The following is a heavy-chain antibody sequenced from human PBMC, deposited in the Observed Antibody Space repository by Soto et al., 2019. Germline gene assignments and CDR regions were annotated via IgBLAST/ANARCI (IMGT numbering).Heavy chain of an antibody. Sequence: QVQLVESGGGLXXXXXXXXXSCAASGFXXSXXXXXWIRQAPXXXWEWVSYISSSGSTIYYADSVKGRFTISRDNAKNSLYLQMNSLRAEDTAVYYCARTMVRGYGMDVWGQGTTVTVSS. J-gene: IGHJ6*02. D-gene: IGHD3-10*01. V-gene: IGHV3-11*01. CDR2: ISSSGSTI. CDR3: ARTMVRGYGMDV. CDR1: GFXXSXXX.